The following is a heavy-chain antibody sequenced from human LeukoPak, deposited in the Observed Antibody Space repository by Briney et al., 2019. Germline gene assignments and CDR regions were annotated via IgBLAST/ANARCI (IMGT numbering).Heavy chain of an antibody. CDR2: IDTNTGNP. Sequence: ASVKVSCKASGYTFTSYALNWVRQAPGQGLEWMGWIDTNTGNPTYAQGFTGRFVFSLDTSVSTAYLQISSLKAEDTAVYYCARGAGAAAAIGVYWGRGTLVTVSS. V-gene: IGHV7-4-1*02. CDR1: GYTFTSYA. CDR3: ARGAGAAAAIGVY. D-gene: IGHD6-13*01. J-gene: IGHJ4*02.